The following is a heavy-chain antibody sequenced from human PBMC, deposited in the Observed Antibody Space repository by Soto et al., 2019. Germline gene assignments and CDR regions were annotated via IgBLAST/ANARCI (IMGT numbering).Heavy chain of an antibody. CDR2: IKQDGSEK. V-gene: IGHV3-7*01. CDR3: AREQMYYDILTGYSPRGGMDV. J-gene: IGHJ6*02. D-gene: IGHD3-9*01. CDR1: GFTFSSYW. Sequence: GGSLRLSCAASGFTFSSYWMSWVRQAPGKGLEWVANIKQDGSEKYYVDSVKGRFTISRDNAKNSLYLQMNSLRAEDTAVYYCAREQMYYDILTGYSPRGGMDVWGQGTKVTVYS.